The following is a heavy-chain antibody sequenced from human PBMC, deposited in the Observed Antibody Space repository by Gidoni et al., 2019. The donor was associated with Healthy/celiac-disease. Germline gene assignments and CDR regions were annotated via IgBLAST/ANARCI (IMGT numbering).Heavy chain of an antibody. Sequence: QVQLQGSGPGLVKPSQTLSLTCTVSGGSISSGDYYWSWIRQPPGKGLEWIGYIYYSGSTYYNPSLKSRVTISVDTSKNQFSLKLSSVTAADTAVYYCARGGHGTMVRGVQDYWGQGTLVTVSS. CDR3: ARGGHGTMVRGVQDY. D-gene: IGHD3-10*01. V-gene: IGHV4-30-4*01. CDR1: GGSISSGDYY. J-gene: IGHJ4*02. CDR2: IYYSGST.